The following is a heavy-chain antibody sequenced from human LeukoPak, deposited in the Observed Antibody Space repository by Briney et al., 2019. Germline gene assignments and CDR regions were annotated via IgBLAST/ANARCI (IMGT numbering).Heavy chain of an antibody. CDR1: GYTFTIYY. CDR3: ARENGDFWSGYFGY. Sequence: ASVKVSCXASGYTFTIYYMHWVRQARGQGLEWMEIINPSGGSTSYAQKFQGRVTMTRDTSTSTVYMELSSLRSEDTAVYYCARENGDFWSGYFGYWGQGTLVTVSS. J-gene: IGHJ4*02. CDR2: INPSGGST. V-gene: IGHV1-46*01. D-gene: IGHD3-3*01.